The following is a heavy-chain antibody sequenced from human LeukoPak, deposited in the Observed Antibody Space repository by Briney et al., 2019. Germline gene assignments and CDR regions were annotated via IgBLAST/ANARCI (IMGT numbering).Heavy chain of an antibody. CDR2: IYYSGST. J-gene: IGHJ3*02. CDR3: ARVDTERYFDWLLYVGYAFDI. V-gene: IGHV4-39*07. CDR1: GASISDSYDY. D-gene: IGHD3-9*01. Sequence: LETLSLTCTVSGASISDSYDYWGWIRQPPGKGLEWIGSIYYSGSTYYNPSLRSRVTISVDTSKNQFSLKLSSVTAADTAVYYCARVDTERYFDWLLYVGYAFDIWGQGTMVTVSS.